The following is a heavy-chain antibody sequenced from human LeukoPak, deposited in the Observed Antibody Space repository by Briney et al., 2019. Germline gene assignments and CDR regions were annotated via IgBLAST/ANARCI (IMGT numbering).Heavy chain of an antibody. V-gene: IGHV1-8*01. D-gene: IGHD5-18*01. CDR3: ARRNTPVVAGLDS. J-gene: IGHJ4*02. CDR1: GYTFTSYD. CDR2: MNPNSGNT. Sequence: ASVKDSCKASGYTFTSYDINWVRQATGQGLEWMGWMNPNSGNTGYAQKFQGRVTMTRNTSISTAYMELSSLRSEDTAVYYCARRNTPVVAGLDSWGQGTLVTVSS.